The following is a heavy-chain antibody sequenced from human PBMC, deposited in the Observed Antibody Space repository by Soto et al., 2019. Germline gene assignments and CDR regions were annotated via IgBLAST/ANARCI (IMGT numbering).Heavy chain of an antibody. CDR3: ATRGWGYDSSGYYRGQYFQH. D-gene: IGHD3-22*01. CDR1: GYTLTELS. Sequence: ASVKVSCKVSGYTLTELSMHWVRQAPGKGLEWMGGFDPEDGETIYAQKFQGRVTMTEDTSTDTAYMELSSLRSEDTAVYYCATRGWGYDSSGYYRGQYFQHWGQGTLVTVSS. V-gene: IGHV1-24*01. CDR2: FDPEDGET. J-gene: IGHJ1*01.